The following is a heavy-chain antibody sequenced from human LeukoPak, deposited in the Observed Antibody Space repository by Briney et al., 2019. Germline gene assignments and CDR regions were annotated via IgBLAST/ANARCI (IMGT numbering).Heavy chain of an antibody. J-gene: IGHJ4*02. CDR2: IYTSGST. CDR3: ARGQVFSGSYPFDY. CDR1: GGSISSYY. D-gene: IGHD1-26*01. Sequence: SETLSLTCTVSGGSISSYYWSWIRQPAGKGLEWIGRIYTSGSTNYNPSLKSRVTMSVDTSKNQFSLKLSSVTAADTAVYYCARGQVFSGSYPFDYWGQGTLVTVSS. V-gene: IGHV4-4*07.